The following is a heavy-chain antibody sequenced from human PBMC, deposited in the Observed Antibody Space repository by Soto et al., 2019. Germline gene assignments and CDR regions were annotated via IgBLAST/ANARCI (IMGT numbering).Heavy chain of an antibody. CDR2: INSAGSST. J-gene: IGHJ4*02. D-gene: IGHD5-12*01. Sequence: EVQLVESGGGLVQPGGSLNLSCAASGITFSTYWIHWVRQTPGKGLVWVSRINSAGSSTNYVDSVKGRFTISRDNAKNTLYLQMNSLRAEDTAVYYCASGESGYDFAYWGQGALVTVAS. CDR3: ASGESGYDFAY. V-gene: IGHV3-74*01. CDR1: GITFSTYW.